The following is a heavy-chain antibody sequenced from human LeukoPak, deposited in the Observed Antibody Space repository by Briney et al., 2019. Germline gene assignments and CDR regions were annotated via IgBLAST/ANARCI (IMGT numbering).Heavy chain of an antibody. CDR2: VSGYNGNT. CDR3: AKDIHPGLDSGASCCFDY. D-gene: IGHD3-22*01. V-gene: IGHV1-18*01. CDR1: GYTFSRHG. Sequence: ASVKVSCKTSGYTFSRHGITWVRQAPGQGLEWMGWVSGYNGNTNYAQNVQGRVTMTTDTSTNTAYMELRSLRSDDTAMYYCAKDIHPGLDSGASCCFDYWGQGTPVTVSS. J-gene: IGHJ4*02.